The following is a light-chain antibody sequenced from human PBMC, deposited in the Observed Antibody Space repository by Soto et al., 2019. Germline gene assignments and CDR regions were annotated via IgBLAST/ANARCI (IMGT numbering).Light chain of an antibody. V-gene: IGKV1-33*01. CDR3: QQYSYVPYT. CDR2: EAS. CDR1: QSISKD. Sequence: DLQMTQSPSSLSASVGDRVTITCQASQSISKDVNWYQQKPGKAPKLLMYEASNLETGVPSRFSRSGSQTYFTFTISSLQPEDIATYYCQQYSYVPYTFGQGTKLQI. J-gene: IGKJ2*01.